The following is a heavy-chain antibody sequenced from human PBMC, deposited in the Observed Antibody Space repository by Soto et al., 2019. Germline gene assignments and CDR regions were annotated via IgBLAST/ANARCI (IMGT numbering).Heavy chain of an antibody. D-gene: IGHD3-10*01. CDR3: AREVQVHTPAFVY. V-gene: IGHV1-69*19. CDR2: ISPMFGAA. Sequence: QVQLVQSGAEMKKPGSSVKVSCQSSGGTFNTYAMNWVRQAPGQGPEWMGDISPMFGAANYAPKFQGRVTMTADQPTGTSYMQLGSLTSEDTALYFCAREVQVHTPAFVYWGQGTLVTVSS. J-gene: IGHJ4*02. CDR1: GGTFNTYA.